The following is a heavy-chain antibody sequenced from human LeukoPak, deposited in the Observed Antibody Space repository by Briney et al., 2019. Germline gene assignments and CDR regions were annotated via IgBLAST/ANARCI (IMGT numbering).Heavy chain of an antibody. CDR1: GFTVSAYW. V-gene: IGHV3-7*01. CDR3: ARDLEGSGSFYRPSYDY. Sequence: GGSLRLSCAASGFTVSAYWMNWVRQAPGKGLEWVANIKQDGSEIFYGDSVKGRFTISRDNAKNSLYLQMNSLRAEDTAVYYCARDLEGSGSFYRPSYDYWGQGTLVTVSS. CDR2: IKQDGSEI. D-gene: IGHD3-10*01. J-gene: IGHJ4*02.